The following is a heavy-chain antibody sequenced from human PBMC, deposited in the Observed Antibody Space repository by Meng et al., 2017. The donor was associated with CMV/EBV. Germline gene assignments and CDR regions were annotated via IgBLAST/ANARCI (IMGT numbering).Heavy chain of an antibody. CDR1: GFTFSSYG. V-gene: IGHV3-30*02. CDR3: ANQYSSIWGGGYFDY. D-gene: IGHD6-13*01. J-gene: IGHJ4*02. CDR2: IQYVGSNK. Sequence: GGSLRPPCAASGFTFSSYGMHWVRQAPGKGLEWVAFIQYVGSNKYYADSVKGRFTISRDNSKNTLYLQMNSLRAEDTAVYYCANQYSSIWGGGYFDYWGQGTLVTVSS.